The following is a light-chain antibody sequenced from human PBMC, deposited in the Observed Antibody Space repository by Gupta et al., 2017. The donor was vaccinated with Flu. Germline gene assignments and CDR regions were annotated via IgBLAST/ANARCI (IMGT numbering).Light chain of an antibody. V-gene: IGKV1-39*01. CDR3: QQSDSIPLT. Sequence: DSQMTQPPSSLSASVGDRVTITCRASQTITTINSNLNWYQQKPGKAPNLLIYAASTLQSGVPSRFSGSGSGTDFTLTISRLQPEDFATYYCQQSDSIPLTFGGGTKVEIK. CDR1: QTITTINSN. CDR2: AAS. J-gene: IGKJ4*01.